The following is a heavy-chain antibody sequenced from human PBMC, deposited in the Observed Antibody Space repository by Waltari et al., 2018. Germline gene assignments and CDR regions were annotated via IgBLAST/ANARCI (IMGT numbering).Heavy chain of an antibody. D-gene: IGHD2-2*01. CDR2: INPNSGDT. CDR3: ARESAFSTSWYPGFDP. J-gene: IGHJ5*02. CDR1: GYALPPYY. V-gene: IGHV1-2*06. Sequence: QVQLVQSGAEVKKPGASVKGSCKASGYALPPYYMTWVRQAPGQGLEWMGRINPNSGDTNYARKFQDRVTMTRDTSVNTAYMVVGRLTSDDTAVYFCARESAFSTSWYPGFDPWGQGTLVTVAS.